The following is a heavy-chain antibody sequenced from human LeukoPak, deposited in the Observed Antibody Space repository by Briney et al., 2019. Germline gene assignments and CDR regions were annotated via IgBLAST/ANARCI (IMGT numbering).Heavy chain of an antibody. V-gene: IGHV3-33*08. CDR2: IWYDGSNK. Sequence: RPGGSLRLSCAASGFTFSSYGMHWVRQAPGKGLEWVAVIWYDGSNKYYADSVKGRFTISRDNSKNTLYLQMNSLRAEDTAVYYCARERNYDSSGSLFSYWGQGTLVTVSS. D-gene: IGHD3-22*01. CDR1: GFTFSSYG. CDR3: ARERNYDSSGSLFSY. J-gene: IGHJ4*02.